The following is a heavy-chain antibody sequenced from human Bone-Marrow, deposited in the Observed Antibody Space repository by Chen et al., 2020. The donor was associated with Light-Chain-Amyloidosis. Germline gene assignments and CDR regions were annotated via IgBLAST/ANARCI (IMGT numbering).Heavy chain of an antibody. D-gene: IGHD3-10*01. CDR2: VYYNGDT. CDR1: GYSISSGYY. V-gene: IGHV4-38-2*02. J-gene: IGHJ5*02. CDR3: ARDGSFTITMVRVNWFDP. Sequence: QVQLQESGPGLVKPSETLSLTCAVSGYSISSGYYWAWIRQPPGKGLEWIGSVYYNGDTYYNPSLESRVTISVDTSRNQFSLKLSSVTAADTAVYFCARDGSFTITMVRVNWFDPWGQGTLVTVSS.